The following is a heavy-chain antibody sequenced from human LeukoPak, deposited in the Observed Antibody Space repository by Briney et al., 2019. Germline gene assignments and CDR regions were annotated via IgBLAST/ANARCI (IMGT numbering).Heavy chain of an antibody. Sequence: GRSLRLSCAASGFTFSRYWMHWVRQAPGKGLLWVSRVNSDGSSTYYADSVKGRFTTSRDNAKNALHLQMNSLTAEDTAVYYCVLDLFSSFAFDIWGQGTMVTVSS. CDR2: VNSDGSST. J-gene: IGHJ3*02. V-gene: IGHV3-74*01. CDR1: GFTFSRYW. CDR3: VLDLFSSFAFDI. D-gene: IGHD3/OR15-3a*01.